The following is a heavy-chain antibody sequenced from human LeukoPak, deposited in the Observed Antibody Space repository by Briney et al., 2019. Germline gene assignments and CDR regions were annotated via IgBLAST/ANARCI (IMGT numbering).Heavy chain of an antibody. V-gene: IGHV3-7*01. Sequence: GGSLRLSCAASGFTFSSYWMSWVRQAPGKGLEWVANIKQDGSEKYYVDSVKGRFTISRDNAKNSLYLQMNSLRAEDTAVYYCASFETIFGVVIKSYYYYGMDVWGQGTTVTVSS. J-gene: IGHJ6*02. D-gene: IGHD3-3*01. CDR3: ASFETIFGVVIKSYYYYGMDV. CDR1: GFTFSSYW. CDR2: IKQDGSEK.